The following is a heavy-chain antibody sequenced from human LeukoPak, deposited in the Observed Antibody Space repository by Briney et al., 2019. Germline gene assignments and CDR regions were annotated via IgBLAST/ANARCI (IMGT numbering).Heavy chain of an antibody. CDR3: ARRLPYYYHY. V-gene: IGHV3-23*01. CDR1: GFTLSSYD. Sequence: GGSLSLSCTASGFTLSSYDMSWVRQAPGKGLEWVSAISGSGGTTYYPDSGKGRLTVSRDNSKNTLYLQMNSLRAEDTAVYYCARRLPYYYHYWGRGTLLSVSS. CDR2: ISGSGGTT. D-gene: IGHD5-18*01. J-gene: IGHJ4*02.